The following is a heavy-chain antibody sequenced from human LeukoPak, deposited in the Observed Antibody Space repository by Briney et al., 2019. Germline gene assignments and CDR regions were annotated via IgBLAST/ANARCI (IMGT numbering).Heavy chain of an antibody. D-gene: IGHD2-15*01. CDR1: GFIFSTYA. V-gene: IGHV3-23*01. J-gene: IGHJ4*02. CDR3: AKQLGYCSDGSCYFPY. Sequence: GGSLRLSCAGSGFIFSTYAMTWVRQAPGKGLEWVSGISGSGDTTYYADSVKGRFTISRDNSKSTLCLQMNSLRAEDTAVYYCAKQLGYCSDGSCYFPYWGQGTLVTVSS. CDR2: ISGSGDTT.